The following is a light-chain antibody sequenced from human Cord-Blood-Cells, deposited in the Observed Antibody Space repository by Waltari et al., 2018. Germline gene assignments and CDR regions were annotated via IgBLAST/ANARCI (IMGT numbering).Light chain of an antibody. CDR3: QQSYSTPAT. Sequence: DIHMTQSPSSLSASVGERVTITCRASQSISSYLNWYQQKPGKAPKLLIYAASSLQSGVPSRFSGSGSGTDFTLTISSLQPEDFATYYCQQSYSTPATFGQGTKVEIK. V-gene: IGKV1-39*01. CDR1: QSISSY. J-gene: IGKJ1*01. CDR2: AAS.